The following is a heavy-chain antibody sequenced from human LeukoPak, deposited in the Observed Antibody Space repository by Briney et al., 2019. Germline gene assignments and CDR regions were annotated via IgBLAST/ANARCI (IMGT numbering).Heavy chain of an antibody. CDR3: VRGSLASGVVVYYYYYLDV. Sequence: GRSLRLSCAASGFNYTSYTMNWVRQAPGMGLEWLSYISATRGITYYADSVKGRFTISRDNAKNSLSLQMDSLRAEDTAVYYCVRGSLASGVVVYYYYYLDVWGKGTTVTVSS. D-gene: IGHD3-3*01. CDR1: GFNYTSYT. J-gene: IGHJ6*03. CDR2: ISATRGIT. V-gene: IGHV3-48*01.